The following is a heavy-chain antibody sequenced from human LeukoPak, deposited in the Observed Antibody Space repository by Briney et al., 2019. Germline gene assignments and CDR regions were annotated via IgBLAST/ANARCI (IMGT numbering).Heavy chain of an antibody. CDR3: ARQHVRLWGYYDSSGYYSY. J-gene: IGHJ4*02. Sequence: GGSLRLSCAASGFTFSSYGMHWVRQAPGKGLEWVAVISYDGSNKYYADSVKGRFTISRDNSKNTLYLQMNSLRAEDTAVYYCARQHVRLWGYYDSSGYYSYWGQGTLVTVSS. V-gene: IGHV3-30*03. CDR1: GFTFSSYG. D-gene: IGHD3-22*01. CDR2: ISYDGSNK.